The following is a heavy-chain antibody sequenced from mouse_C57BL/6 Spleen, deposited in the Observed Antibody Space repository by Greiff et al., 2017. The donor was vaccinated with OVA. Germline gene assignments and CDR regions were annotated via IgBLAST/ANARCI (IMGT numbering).Heavy chain of an antibody. CDR2: IRNKANNHAT. CDR3: TTNWGAY. Sequence: EVKVEESGGGLVQPGGSMKLSCAASGFTFSDAWMDWVRQSPEKGLEWVAEIRNKANNHATYYAESVKGRFTISRDDSKSSVYLQMNSLRAEDTGIYYCTTNWGAYWGQGTLVTVSA. D-gene: IGHD4-1*01. CDR1: GFTFSDAW. V-gene: IGHV6-6*01. J-gene: IGHJ3*01.